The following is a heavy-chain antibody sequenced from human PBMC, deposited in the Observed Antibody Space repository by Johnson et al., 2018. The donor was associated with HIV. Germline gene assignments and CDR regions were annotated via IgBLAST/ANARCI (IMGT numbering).Heavy chain of an antibody. J-gene: IGHJ3*02. D-gene: IGHD3-10*01. V-gene: IGHV3-66*01. CDR1: GFTFSNAW. CDR3: AAYGSGDGEAFDI. CDR2: IYPDGNT. Sequence: AQLVESGGGLVKPGGSLRLSCAASGFTFSNAWMSWVRQAPGKGLEWVSLIYPDGNTYYADSVKGRFTISRDNSKNTLYLQMNSLRAEDTAVYYCAAYGSGDGEAFDIWGQGTMVTVSS.